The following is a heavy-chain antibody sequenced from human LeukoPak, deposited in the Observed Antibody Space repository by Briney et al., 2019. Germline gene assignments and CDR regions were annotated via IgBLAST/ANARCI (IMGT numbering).Heavy chain of an antibody. CDR1: GGSISSSSYY. CDR2: IYYSGST. J-gene: IGHJ4*02. V-gene: IGHV4-39*01. Sequence: SETPSLTCTVSGGSISSSSYYWGWIRQPPGKGLEWIGSIYYSGSTYYNPSLKSRVTISVDTSKNQFSLKLSSVTAADTAVYYCARRARGSSWEYWGQGTLVTVSS. CDR3: ARRARGSSWEY. D-gene: IGHD6-13*01.